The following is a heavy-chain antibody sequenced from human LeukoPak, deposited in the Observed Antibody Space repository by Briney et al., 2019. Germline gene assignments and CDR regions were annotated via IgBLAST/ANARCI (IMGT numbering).Heavy chain of an antibody. D-gene: IGHD6-13*01. Sequence: SGGSLRLSCAASGFTFSSYWMNWVRQAPGKGLEWVANIKQDGSEKFYVDSVKGRFTISRDNAKNSVYLQMNNLRAEDTAVYYCARAGSSSHYGRWGQGTLVTVSS. CDR3: ARAGSSSHYGR. V-gene: IGHV3-7*04. CDR2: IKQDGSEK. J-gene: IGHJ4*02. CDR1: GFTFSSYW.